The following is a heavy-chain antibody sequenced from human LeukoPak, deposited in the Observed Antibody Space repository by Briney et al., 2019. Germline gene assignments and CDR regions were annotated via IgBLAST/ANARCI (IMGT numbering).Heavy chain of an antibody. V-gene: IGHV1-69*05. CDR1: GGTFSSYA. J-gene: IGHJ3*02. D-gene: IGHD3-10*01. CDR3: ASGPYYGPWKWAFDI. Sequence: GASVKVSCKASGGTFSSYAICWVGQAPGQGLEWMGGIIPIFGTANYAQKFQGRVTITTDESTSTAYMELSSLRSEDTAVYYCASGPYYGPWKWAFDIWGQGTMVTVSS. CDR2: IIPIFGTA.